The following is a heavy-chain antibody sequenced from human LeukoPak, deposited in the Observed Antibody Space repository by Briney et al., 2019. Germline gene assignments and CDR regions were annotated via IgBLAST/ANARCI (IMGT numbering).Heavy chain of an antibody. CDR3: ARSPANWNYASDC. J-gene: IGHJ4*02. CDR2: ISTGGSTV. CDR1: EFAFSTYE. V-gene: IGHV3-48*03. Sequence: GGSLRLSCVASEFAFSTYEMNWVHQAPGKGLEWVSYISTGGSTVYYADSVKGRFTISRDDAKNSMYLQMDSLRAEDTAVYYCARSPANWNYASDCWGQGTLVTVSS. D-gene: IGHD1-7*01.